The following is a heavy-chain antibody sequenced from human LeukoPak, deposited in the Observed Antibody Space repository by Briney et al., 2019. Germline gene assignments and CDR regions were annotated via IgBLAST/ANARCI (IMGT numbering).Heavy chain of an antibody. CDR3: ARDQITMLRGVIIKDYYYYYMDV. V-gene: IGHV3-7*01. J-gene: IGHJ6*03. CDR1: GFTFSNYW. Sequence: GGSRRLSCAASGFTFSNYWMSWVRPAPGKVLEWVANTKQDGSEKYYVNSVKGRFTISRDNAKNSLYLQMKSLRAEDTAVYYCARDQITMLRGVIIKDYYYYYMDVWGKGTTVTVSS. D-gene: IGHD3-10*01. CDR2: TKQDGSEK.